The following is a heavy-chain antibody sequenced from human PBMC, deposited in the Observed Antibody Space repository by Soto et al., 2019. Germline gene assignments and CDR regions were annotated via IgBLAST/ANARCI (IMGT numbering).Heavy chain of an antibody. V-gene: IGHV3-23*01. D-gene: IGHD3-22*01. Sequence: GGSLRLSCAASGFTFSIYAMSWVRQAPGKGLEWVSAISGSGGTTFYADSVKGRFTISRDNSRNTLYLQMNSLRAEDTAIYYCARKYYDDNSGYHGNWFDPWGQGTLVTVSS. CDR3: ARKYYDDNSGYHGNWFDP. CDR1: GFTFSIYA. CDR2: ISGSGGTT. J-gene: IGHJ5*02.